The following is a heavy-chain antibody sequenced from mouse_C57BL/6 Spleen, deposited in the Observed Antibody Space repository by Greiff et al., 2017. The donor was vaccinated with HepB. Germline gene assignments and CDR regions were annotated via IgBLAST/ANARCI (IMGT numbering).Heavy chain of an antibody. V-gene: IGHV1-81*01. CDR2: IYPRSGNT. J-gene: IGHJ4*01. D-gene: IGHD1-1*01. Sequence: QVQLQQSGAELARPGASVKLSCKASGYTFTSYGISWVKQRTGQGLEWIGEIYPRSGNTYYNEKFKGKATLTADKSSSTAYMELRSLTSEDSAVYFCARSELLTTVGLYAMDYWGQGTSVTVSS. CDR1: GYTFTSYG. CDR3: ARSELLTTVGLYAMDY.